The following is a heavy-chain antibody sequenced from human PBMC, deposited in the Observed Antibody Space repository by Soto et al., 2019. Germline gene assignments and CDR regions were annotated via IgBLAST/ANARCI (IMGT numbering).Heavy chain of an antibody. V-gene: IGHV1-18*01. CDR3: ASWRLHFSSTSCDGDYYYYYGMDV. CDR1: GYTFTSYG. J-gene: IGHJ6*02. Sequence: ASVKVSCKASGYTFTSYGISWVRQAPGQGLEWMGWISAYNGNTNYAQKLQGRVTMTTDTSTSTAYMELRSLRSDDTAVYYCASWRLHFSSTSCDGDYYYYYGMDVWGQGTTVTVSS. CDR2: ISAYNGNT. D-gene: IGHD2-2*01.